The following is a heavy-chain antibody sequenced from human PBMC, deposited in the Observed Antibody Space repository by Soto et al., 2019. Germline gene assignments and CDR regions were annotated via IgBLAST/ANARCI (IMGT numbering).Heavy chain of an antibody. V-gene: IGHV1-18*01. D-gene: IGHD2-8*01. Sequence: ASVKVSCKDSGYTITSYGISWVRPAHGQELERIGWISAYNGNTNYAQKLQGRVTMTTDTSTRTAYMELRSLRSDDTAVYYCAKEHIAVLMRPDVFDIWGQGTMVTVSS. CDR1: GYTITSYG. CDR3: AKEHIAVLMRPDVFDI. J-gene: IGHJ3*02. CDR2: ISAYNGNT.